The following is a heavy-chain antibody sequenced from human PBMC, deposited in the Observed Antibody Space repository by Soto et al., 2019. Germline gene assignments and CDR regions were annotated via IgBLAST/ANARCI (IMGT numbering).Heavy chain of an antibody. CDR1: NDSIRSGTYY. V-gene: IGHV4-39*02. J-gene: IGHJ6*02. CDR2: LSYLGTT. CDR3: ARDKGYYDSSGYYLPYYYYGMDV. D-gene: IGHD3-22*01. Sequence: SETLSLTCTVSNDSIRSGTYYWAWIRQPPGRGLEWIGSLSYLGTTDYNPSLKSRVTISKDASKNQFSLKLTSMTAADTAVYYCARDKGYYDSSGYYLPYYYYGMDVWGQGTTVTVSS.